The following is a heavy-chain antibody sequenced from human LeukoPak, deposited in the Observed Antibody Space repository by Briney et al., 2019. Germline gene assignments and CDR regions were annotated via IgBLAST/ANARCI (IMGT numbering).Heavy chain of an antibody. CDR2: ISSSSSYI. CDR1: GFTFSSYS. J-gene: IGHJ4*02. CDR3: AKDRYTAMAYFDY. V-gene: IGHV3-21*01. Sequence: GGSLRLSCAASGFTFSSYSMNWVRQAPGKGLEWVSSISSSSSYIYYADSVKGRFTISRDNAKNSLYLQMNSLRAEDTAVYYCAKDRYTAMAYFDYWGQGTLVTVSS. D-gene: IGHD5-18*01.